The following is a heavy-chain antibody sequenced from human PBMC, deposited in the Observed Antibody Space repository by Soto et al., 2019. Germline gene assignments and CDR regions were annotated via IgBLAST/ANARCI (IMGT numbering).Heavy chain of an antibody. CDR2: IKQDGSEK. J-gene: IGHJ4*02. CDR3: AGGGGAVVVVAATFGFDY. CDR1: GFTFSSYW. D-gene: IGHD2-15*01. V-gene: IGHV3-7*01. Sequence: VQLVESGGGLVQPGGSLRLSCAASGFTFSSYWMSWVRQAPGKGLEWVANIKQDGSEKYYVDSVKGRFTISRDNAKNSLYLQMNSLRAEDTAVYYCAGGGGAVVVVAATFGFDYWGQGTLVTVSS.